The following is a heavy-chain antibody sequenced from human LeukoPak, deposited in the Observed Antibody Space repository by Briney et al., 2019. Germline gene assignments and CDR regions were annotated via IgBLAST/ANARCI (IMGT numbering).Heavy chain of an antibody. V-gene: IGHV4-39*07. CDR3: ARSSMVTSGYYYMDV. J-gene: IGHJ6*03. CDR1: GGSISSSSYY. D-gene: IGHD5-18*01. Sequence: SETLSLTCTVSGGSISSSSYYWGWVRQPQGKGLEWIVSIYYSGSTYYNPSLKSRVTISVDTSKNQFSLKLSSVTAADTAVYYCARSSMVTSGYYYMDVWGKGTTVTVSS. CDR2: IYYSGST.